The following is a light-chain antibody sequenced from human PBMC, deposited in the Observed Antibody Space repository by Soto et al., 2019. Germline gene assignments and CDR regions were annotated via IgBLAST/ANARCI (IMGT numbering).Light chain of an antibody. CDR1: RGNLGGYNN. J-gene: IGLJ1*01. CDR2: GAS. Sequence: QSALTQPPSVSGPPGQWITISCTGTRGNLGGYNNVPWYNQPPGKAPKLIIYGASNRPSGVPNRFSGSKSGTSASLTISGLQAEDEADYYCSSYTSSSIDYVFGTGTKLTVL. CDR3: SSYTSSSIDYV. V-gene: IGLV2-14*01.